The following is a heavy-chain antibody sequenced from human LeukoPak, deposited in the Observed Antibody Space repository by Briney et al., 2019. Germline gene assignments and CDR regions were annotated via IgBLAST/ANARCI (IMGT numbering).Heavy chain of an antibody. Sequence: ASVKVSCKASGYTFTSYAMHWVRQAPEQRLEWMGWINAGNGNTKYSQKCQGRVTITRDTSASTAYMELSSLRSEDTAVYYCARDPAPVLRYFDWLDPTNWFDPWGQGTLVTVSS. V-gene: IGHV1-3*01. D-gene: IGHD3-9*01. CDR3: ARDPAPVLRYFDWLDPTNWFDP. CDR2: INAGNGNT. CDR1: GYTFTSYA. J-gene: IGHJ5*02.